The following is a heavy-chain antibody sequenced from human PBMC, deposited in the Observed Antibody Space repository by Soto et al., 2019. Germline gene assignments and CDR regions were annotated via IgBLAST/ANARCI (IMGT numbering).Heavy chain of an antibody. Sequence: GESLKISCKGSGYSFTSYWIGWVRQMPGKGLEWMGIIYPGDSDTRYSPSSQGQGTISADKAISTAYLQWSSLKASDTAMYYCARAAALKGDYYYYGMDVWGQGTTVTVSS. CDR1: GYSFTSYW. CDR3: ARAAALKGDYYYYGMDV. J-gene: IGHJ6*02. CDR2: IYPGDSDT. D-gene: IGHD6-13*01. V-gene: IGHV5-51*01.